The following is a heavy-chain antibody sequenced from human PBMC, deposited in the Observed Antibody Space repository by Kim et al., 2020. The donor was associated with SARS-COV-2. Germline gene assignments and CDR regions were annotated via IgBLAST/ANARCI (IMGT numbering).Heavy chain of an antibody. V-gene: IGHV4-39*01. CDR2: IYYSGST. CDR1: GGSISSSSYY. Sequence: SETLSLTCTVSGGSISSSSYYWGWIRQPPGKGLEWIGSIYYSGSTYYNPSLKSRVTISVDTSKNQFSLKLSSVTAADTAVYYCARQPPWSDYVWGSYRQTNWFDPWGQGTLVTVSS. J-gene: IGHJ5*02. CDR3: ARQPPWSDYVWGSYRQTNWFDP. D-gene: IGHD3-16*02.